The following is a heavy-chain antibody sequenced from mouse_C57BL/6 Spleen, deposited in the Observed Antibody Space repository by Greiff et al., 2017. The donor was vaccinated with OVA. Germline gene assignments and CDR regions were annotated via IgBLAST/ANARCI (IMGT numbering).Heavy chain of an antibody. CDR2: IDPETGGT. J-gene: IGHJ1*03. CDR3: TRRYVSSYWYFDV. CDR1: GYTFTDYE. D-gene: IGHD1-1*01. Sequence: VQLQQSGAELVRPGASVTLSCKASGYTFTDYEMHWVKQTPVHGLEWIGAIDPETGGTAYNQKFKGKAILTADKSSSTAYMELRSLTSEDSAVYYCTRRYVSSYWYFDVWGTGTTVTVSS. V-gene: IGHV1-15*01.